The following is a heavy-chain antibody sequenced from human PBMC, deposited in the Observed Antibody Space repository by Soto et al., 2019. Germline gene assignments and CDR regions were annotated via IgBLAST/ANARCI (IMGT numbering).Heavy chain of an antibody. D-gene: IGHD6-19*01. J-gene: IGHJ4*02. Sequence: EVQLLESGGGLVQPGGSQRLSCTASGFTFSSYALSWVRQAPGEGLEWVSSISGSGGSTYYADSVKGRVTMSRDNSTHTLYLQTSSLRAEATAVYYCAKESLKTPVTGPVDCWGQGTVVTVSS. CDR2: ISGSGGST. CDR1: GFTFSSYA. V-gene: IGHV3-23*01. CDR3: AKESLKTPVTGPVDC.